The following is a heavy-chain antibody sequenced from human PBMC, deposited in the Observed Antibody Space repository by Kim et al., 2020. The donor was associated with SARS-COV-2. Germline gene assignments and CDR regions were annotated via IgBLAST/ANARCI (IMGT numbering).Heavy chain of an antibody. CDR2: IDPSDSYT. V-gene: IGHV5-10-1*01. CDR1: GYSFTSYW. CDR3: ARHTLLLDMVRGAFDI. Sequence: GESLKISCKGSGYSFTSYWISWVRQMPGKGLEWMGRIDPSDSYTNYSPSFQGHVTISADKSISTAYLQWSSLKASDTAMYYCARHTLLLDMVRGAFDIWGQGTMVTVSS. J-gene: IGHJ3*02. D-gene: IGHD3-10*01.